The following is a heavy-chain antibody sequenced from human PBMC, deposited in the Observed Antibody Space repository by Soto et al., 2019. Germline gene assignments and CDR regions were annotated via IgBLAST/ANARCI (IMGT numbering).Heavy chain of an antibody. J-gene: IGHJ6*02. V-gene: IGHV1-3*01. D-gene: IGHD2-2*01. Sequence: QVQLVQSGAEVKKPGASVKVSCKASGYTFTSYAMHWVRQAPGQRLEWMGWINAGNGNTKYSQKFQGRVTITRDTSASTACMELSSLRSEDTAVYYCARDGGYCSSTSCSPPHYYYGMDVWGQGTTVTVSS. CDR3: ARDGGYCSSTSCSPPHYYYGMDV. CDR2: INAGNGNT. CDR1: GYTFTSYA.